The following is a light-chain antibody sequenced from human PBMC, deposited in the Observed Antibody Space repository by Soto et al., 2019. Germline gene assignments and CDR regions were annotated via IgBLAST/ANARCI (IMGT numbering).Light chain of an antibody. CDR1: QSVSSSY. Sequence: EIVLTQSPGTLSLSPGERATLSCRASQSVSSSYLAWYQQKPGQSPRLLIYDASTRASGIPARFRGGGSGTEFTLTFSILQSDDFGLYYCQQYNTWAITFVHGTRLGIK. CDR2: DAS. V-gene: IGKV3-15*01. J-gene: IGKJ5*01. CDR3: QQYNTWAIT.